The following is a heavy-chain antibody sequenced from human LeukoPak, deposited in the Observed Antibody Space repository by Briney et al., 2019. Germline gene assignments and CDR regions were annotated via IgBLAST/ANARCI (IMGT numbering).Heavy chain of an antibody. CDR2: INTGSGNT. J-gene: IGHJ4*02. V-gene: IGHV1-3*04. CDR3: VRWYLDYVDY. CDR1: GYTFTDYL. Sequence: RASVKVSCKASGYTFTDYLLHWVRQAPGQRPEWMGWINTGSGNTKYSQGFHRRLTITRDTSATTAYMELSSLRSEDTALYYCVRWYLDYVDYWGQGTLVTVSS. D-gene: IGHD6-13*01.